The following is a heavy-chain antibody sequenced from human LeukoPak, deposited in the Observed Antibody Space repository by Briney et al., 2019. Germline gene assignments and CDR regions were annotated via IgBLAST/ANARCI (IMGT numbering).Heavy chain of an antibody. CDR2: IRYDGSKK. V-gene: IGHV3-30*02. CDR3: AKESGAVWSGYFCFDY. CDR1: GFTFSSYG. J-gene: IGHJ4*02. D-gene: IGHD3-3*01. Sequence: GGSLRLSCAASGFTFSSYGMHWVRQAPGEGLEWVAFIRYDGSKKYYVDSVKGRFTISRDNSKNTLYLQMNSLRAEDTAVYYCAKESGAVWSGYFCFDYWGQGTLVTVSS.